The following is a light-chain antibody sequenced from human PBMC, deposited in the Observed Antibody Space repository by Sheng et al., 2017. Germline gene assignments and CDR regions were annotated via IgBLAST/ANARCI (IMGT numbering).Light chain of an antibody. J-gene: IGKJ4*01. V-gene: IGKV3-11*01. CDR3: QQRRT. CDR1: QSVSSRY. Sequence: EIVLTQSPATLSLSPGERATLSCRASQSVSSRYLTWYQQKPGQAPRLLIYDASNRATGIPARFSGSGSGTDFTLTISSLEPEDFAVYYCQQRRTFGGGTKVEIK. CDR2: DAS.